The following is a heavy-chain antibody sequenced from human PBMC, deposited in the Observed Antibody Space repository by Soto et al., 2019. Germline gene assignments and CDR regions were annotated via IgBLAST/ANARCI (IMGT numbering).Heavy chain of an antibody. V-gene: IGHV1-8*01. CDR2: MNPNSGNT. CDR1: GYTFTSYN. D-gene: IGHD3-10*01. J-gene: IGHJ5*02. CDR3: ARDPYGSGSYYLPWFDP. Sequence: ASVKVSCKASGYTFTSYNINWVRQATGQGLEWMGWMNPNSGNTGYAQKFQGRVTMTRNTSISTAYMELSSLRSEDTAVYYCARDPYGSGSYYLPWFDPWGQGTLVTVSS.